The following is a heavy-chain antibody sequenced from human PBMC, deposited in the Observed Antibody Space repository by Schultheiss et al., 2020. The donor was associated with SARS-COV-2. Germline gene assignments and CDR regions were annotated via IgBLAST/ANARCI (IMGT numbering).Heavy chain of an antibody. V-gene: IGHV1-18*01. J-gene: IGHJ6*02. Sequence: ASVKVSCKASGYTFTSYGISWVRQAPGQGLEWMGWISAYNGNTNYAQKLQGRVTMTTDTSTSTAYMELRSLRSDDTAVYYCAIEGARHPRDYGMDVWGQGTTVTVSS. CDR3: AIEGARHPRDYGMDV. D-gene: IGHD3-10*01. CDR2: ISAYNGNT. CDR1: GYTFTSYG.